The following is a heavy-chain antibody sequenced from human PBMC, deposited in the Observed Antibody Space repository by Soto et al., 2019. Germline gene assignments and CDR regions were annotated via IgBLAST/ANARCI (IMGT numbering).Heavy chain of an antibody. CDR2: ISYDGSNK. D-gene: IGHD1-1*01. CDR3: ARARYMRSQFDY. Sequence: PGGSLRLSCAASGFTFGSYGMHWVRQAPGTGLEWVAVISYDGSNKYYADSVKGRFTISRDNSMNTLYLQMNTLRPDDTAVYFCARARYMRSQFDYWGLGTLVTVSS. V-gene: IGHV3-30-3*01. CDR1: GFTFGSYG. J-gene: IGHJ4*02.